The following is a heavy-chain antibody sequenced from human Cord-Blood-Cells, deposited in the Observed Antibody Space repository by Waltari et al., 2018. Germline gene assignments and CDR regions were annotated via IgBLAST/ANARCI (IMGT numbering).Heavy chain of an antibody. J-gene: IGHJ4*02. CDR1: WFTFSCSD. D-gene: IGHD3-22*01. V-gene: IGHV3-73*01. CDR2: NRSKANSYAT. CDR3: TSNRNY. Sequence: EVQLVESGGGLVQPGGSLKLSCAASWFTFSCSDMQWVRQASGKGLVWVGSNRSKANSYATAYDASVKGRFTISRDDSKNTAYLQMNSLKTEDTAVYYCTSNRNYWGQGTLVTVSS.